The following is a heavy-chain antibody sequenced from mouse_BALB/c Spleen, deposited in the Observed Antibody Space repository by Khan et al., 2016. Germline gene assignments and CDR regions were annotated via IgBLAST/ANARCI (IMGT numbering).Heavy chain of an antibody. J-gene: IGHJ1*01. V-gene: IGHV9-3-1*01. Sequence: QIQLVQSGPELKKPGETVKISCKASGYTFTNYGMNWVKQAPGKDLQWMGWINTYTGEPTYADDFKGRFAFSLETSASTAYLQINNLKNEDTATSFCAREEILRYFDVWGAGTTVTVSS. CDR1: GYTFTNYG. CDR2: INTYTGEP. CDR3: AREEILRYFDV.